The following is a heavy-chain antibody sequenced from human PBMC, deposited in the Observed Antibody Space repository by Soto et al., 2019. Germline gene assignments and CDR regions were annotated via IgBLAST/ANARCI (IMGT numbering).Heavy chain of an antibody. CDR2: IVPAFGTP. J-gene: IGHJ6*02. CDR3: ARGATIFGVAAYSYYEMEV. D-gene: IGHD3-3*01. CDR1: GGTFSNYA. V-gene: IGHV1-69*01. Sequence: QVQLVQSGAEVKKPGSSVKVSCRASGGTFSNYAISWVRQAPGQGLEWMGGIVPAFGTPNYAQNLQGRITITADDSTTPVYTDPSILRSEDTAVYYCARGATIFGVAAYSYYEMEVWGQGTTVTLSS.